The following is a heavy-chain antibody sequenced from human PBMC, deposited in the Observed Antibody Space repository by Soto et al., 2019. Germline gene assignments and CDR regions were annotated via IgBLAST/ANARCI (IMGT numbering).Heavy chain of an antibody. V-gene: IGHV1-69*06. CDR1: GGTFSSYA. CDR2: IIPIFGTA. CDR3: ARVGGKNGGSYPFDY. Sequence: QVQRVQSGAEVKKPGSSVKVSCKASGGTFSSYAISWVRQAPGQGLEWMGGIIPIFGTANYAQKFQGRVTITGNKPTSTPSMRRGSRGSEDTAVYYCARVGGKNGGSYPFDYWGQGTLVTVSS. D-gene: IGHD1-26*01. J-gene: IGHJ4*02.